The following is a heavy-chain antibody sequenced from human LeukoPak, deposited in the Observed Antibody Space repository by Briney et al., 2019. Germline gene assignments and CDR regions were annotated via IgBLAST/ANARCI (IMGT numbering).Heavy chain of an antibody. Sequence: ASVKVSCKASGYTLTSYDISWVRQAPGQGLEWMGRIRGYNGNTNYAQKLQGRVTMTTDTSTSTAYMELGSLRSDDTAVYYCARVAAIGIDYWGQGTLVTVSS. CDR2: IRGYNGNT. J-gene: IGHJ4*02. CDR3: ARVAAIGIDY. D-gene: IGHD6-13*01. CDR1: GYTLTSYD. V-gene: IGHV1-18*01.